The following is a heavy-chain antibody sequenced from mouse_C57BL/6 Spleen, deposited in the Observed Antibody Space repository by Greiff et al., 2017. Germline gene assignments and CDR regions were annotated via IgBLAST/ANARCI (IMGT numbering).Heavy chain of an antibody. CDR1: GFNIKHTY. V-gene: IGHV14-3*01. J-gene: IGHJ1*03. CDR3: ANSNRWYFDV. CDR2: IDPANGNT. D-gene: IGHD2-5*01. Sequence: EVQLQQSVAELVRLGASGKLSCTASGFNIKHTYMHWVKQRPEQGLEWIGRIDPANGNTKYAPKFQGKATITADTSSNTAYLQLSSLTSEDTAIYYCANSNRWYFDVWGTGTTVTVSS.